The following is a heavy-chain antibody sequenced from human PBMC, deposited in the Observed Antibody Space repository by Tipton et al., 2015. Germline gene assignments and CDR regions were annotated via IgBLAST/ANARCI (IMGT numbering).Heavy chain of an antibody. D-gene: IGHD2-15*01. Sequence: LRLSCTVSGVSISSGGYYWSWIRQHPGKGLEWIGYIYYTGDTYFNPSLKSRVTISADRSKNQFSLKLSSVTAADTAVYYCARSYCSGGSCYYYYGLGVWGQGTTVTVSS. J-gene: IGHJ6*02. CDR1: GVSISSGGYY. V-gene: IGHV4-31*03. CDR2: IYYTGDT. CDR3: ARSYCSGGSCYYYYGLGV.